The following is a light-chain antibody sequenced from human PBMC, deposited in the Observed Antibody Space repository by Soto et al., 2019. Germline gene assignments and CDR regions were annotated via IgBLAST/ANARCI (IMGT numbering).Light chain of an antibody. J-gene: IGLJ2*01. Sequence: QSALTQPASVSGSPGQSITISCTGTSSDVGGYNFVSWYQQHPGKAPKLMIYEVSNRPSGTSNRFSGSKSGNTASLTISGLQAEDEADYYCSPYTSGSTLFGGGTKLTVL. CDR3: SPYTSGSTL. CDR2: EVS. V-gene: IGLV2-14*01. CDR1: SSDVGGYNF.